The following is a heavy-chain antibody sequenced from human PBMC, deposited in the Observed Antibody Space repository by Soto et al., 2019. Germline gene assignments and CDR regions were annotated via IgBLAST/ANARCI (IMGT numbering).Heavy chain of an antibody. D-gene: IGHD6-13*01. Sequence: SETLSLTCTVSGGSISSNYWTWIRQPPGKGLEWIGYVYNSGSTNYNPSLKSRVTISEDTSKSQFSLKVNSMTAADTAVYYCARYRREAVAGYTLDNWGQGVLVTVSS. CDR2: VYNSGST. CDR1: GGSISSNY. CDR3: ARYRREAVAGYTLDN. V-gene: IGHV4-59*01. J-gene: IGHJ4*02.